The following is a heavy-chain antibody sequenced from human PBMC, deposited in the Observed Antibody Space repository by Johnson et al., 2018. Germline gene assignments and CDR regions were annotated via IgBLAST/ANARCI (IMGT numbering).Heavy chain of an antibody. CDR1: GFTFSSYA. Sequence: QVQLVQSGGGVVQPGRSLRLSCAASGFTFSSYAMHWVRQAPGKGLEWVAVISYDGSNKYYADPVKGRFTISRDNSKNTVYLQMNSLRAEDTAVYYWAKEGRDGDYDKHYYYYMDVWGKGTTVTVSS. D-gene: IGHD4-17*01. CDR3: AKEGRDGDYDKHYYYYMDV. V-gene: IGHV3-30*18. J-gene: IGHJ6*03. CDR2: ISYDGSNK.